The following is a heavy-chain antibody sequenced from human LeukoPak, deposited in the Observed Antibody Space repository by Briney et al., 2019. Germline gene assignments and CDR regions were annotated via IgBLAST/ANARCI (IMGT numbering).Heavy chain of an antibody. D-gene: IGHD1-26*01. V-gene: IGHV3-48*01. CDR1: GFTFSSYS. CDR2: ISSSSSTI. J-gene: IGHJ4*02. CDR3: ARGGGSGSLDY. Sequence: GGSLRLSCAASGFTFSSYSMNWVRQAPGKGLEWVSYISSSSSTIYYADSVKGRFTISRDNAKNSLYLQMNSLRAEDTAVYYCARGGGSGSLDYWGQGTLVTVSS.